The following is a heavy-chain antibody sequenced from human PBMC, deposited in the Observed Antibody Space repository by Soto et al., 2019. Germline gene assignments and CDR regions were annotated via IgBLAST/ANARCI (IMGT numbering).Heavy chain of an antibody. D-gene: IGHD3-3*01. V-gene: IGHV3-21*01. J-gene: IGHJ6*02. CDR1: GFTFSSYS. CDR2: ISSSSSYI. Sequence: EVQLVESGGGLVKPGGSLRLSCAASGFTFSSYSMNWVRQAPGKGLEWVSSISSSSSYIYYADSVKGRFTISRDNAKHSLYLQMNSLRAEDTAVYYCARESGYYTYGMDVWGQGTTVTVSS. CDR3: ARESGYYTYGMDV.